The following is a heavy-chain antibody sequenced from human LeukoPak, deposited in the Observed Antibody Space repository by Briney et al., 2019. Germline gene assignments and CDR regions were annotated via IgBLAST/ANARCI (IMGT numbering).Heavy chain of an antibody. CDR1: GFTLSNYD. Sequence: GGSLRLSCSASGFTLSNYDMNWVRPAPGKGLEWVSSNSTSSRYIYYKDSVRGRFTISRDDAKNSLYLEMNSLRAEDTAVYYCARADCSSSTCYLRRSWFDPWGQGTLVTVSS. J-gene: IGHJ5*02. CDR3: ARADCSSSTCYLRRSWFDP. V-gene: IGHV3-21*01. CDR2: NSTSSRYI. D-gene: IGHD2-2*01.